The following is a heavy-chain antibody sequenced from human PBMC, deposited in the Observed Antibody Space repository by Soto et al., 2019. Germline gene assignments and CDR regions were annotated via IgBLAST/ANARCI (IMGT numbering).Heavy chain of an antibody. Sequence: TLSLTCTVSGGSISSYYWSWIRQPPGKGLEWIGYIYYSGSTNYNPSLKSRVTISVDTSKNQFSLKLSSVTAADTAVYYCARRRGDYWGQGTLVTVSS. V-gene: IGHV4-59*08. CDR3: ARRRGDY. CDR1: GGSISSYY. J-gene: IGHJ4*02. CDR2: IYYSGST.